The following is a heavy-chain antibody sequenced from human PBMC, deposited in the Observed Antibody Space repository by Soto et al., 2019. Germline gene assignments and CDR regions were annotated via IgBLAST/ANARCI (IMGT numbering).Heavy chain of an antibody. CDR2: SYFTGNT. V-gene: IGHV4-39*01. Sequence: QLQLQESGPGLVKPSETLSLTCTVSGGSISSGTYSWGWIRQPPGKGLEWIGNSYFTGNTHYNPSLNSPLTLSVATAKSQFSLSLSSVTAADTAVYYCARHRTGYSSSWLDYWGQGTLVNVSS. CDR3: ARHRTGYSSSWLDY. CDR1: GGSISSGTYS. J-gene: IGHJ4*02. D-gene: IGHD6-13*01.